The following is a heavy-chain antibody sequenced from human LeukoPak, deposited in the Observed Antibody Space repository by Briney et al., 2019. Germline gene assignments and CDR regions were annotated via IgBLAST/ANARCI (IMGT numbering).Heavy chain of an antibody. D-gene: IGHD1-26*01. CDR3: ARASRSGSYFFY. CDR1: GFTFSDHY. CDR2: SRNKANSYTT. J-gene: IGHJ4*02. V-gene: IGHV3-72*01. Sequence: GGSLRLSCAASGFTFSDHYMDWVRQTPGKWLEWVGRSRNKANSYTTEYAASVKGRFTISRDDSKNSLSLQMNSLKTDDTAVYYCARASRSGSYFFYWGQGTLVTVSS.